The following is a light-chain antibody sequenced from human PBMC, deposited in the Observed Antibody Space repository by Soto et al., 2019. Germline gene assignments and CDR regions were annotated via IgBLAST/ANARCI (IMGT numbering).Light chain of an antibody. CDR1: QSVSSN. J-gene: IGKJ4*01. CDR3: QQYNNWPLT. V-gene: IGKV3-15*01. Sequence: EIVMTQSPATLSVSPGERATLSCRASQSVSSNLAWYHQKPGQAPRLLIYGASTRATGIPARFSGSGSGTEFTLTISSLQSEDFAVYYWQQYNNWPLTFGGGTKVEIK. CDR2: GAS.